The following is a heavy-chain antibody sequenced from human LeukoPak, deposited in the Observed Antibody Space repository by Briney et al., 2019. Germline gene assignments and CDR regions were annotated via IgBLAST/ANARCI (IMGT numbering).Heavy chain of an antibody. CDR3: ARAGYSYGTYYYYGMDV. Sequence: SVKVSCKASGGTFSSYAISWVRQAPGQGLEWMGGIIPIFGTANYTQKFQGRVTITADESTSTAYMELSSLRSEDTAVYYCARAGYSYGTYYYYGMDVWGQGTTVTVSS. D-gene: IGHD5-18*01. CDR1: GGTFSSYA. CDR2: IIPIFGTA. J-gene: IGHJ6*02. V-gene: IGHV1-69*13.